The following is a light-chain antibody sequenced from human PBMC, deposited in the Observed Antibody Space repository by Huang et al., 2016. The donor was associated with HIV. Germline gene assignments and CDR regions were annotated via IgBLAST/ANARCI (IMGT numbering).Light chain of an antibody. CDR3: MQGMQLPFT. Sequence: DIVMTQTPLSLSVAPGQPASISCNSTQSLLYIDGKNPLTWYLQKPGQPPPLLSSDVSTRFSGVPDRFSGSGSGTHFTLTIVRVEAEDVAFYYCMQGMQLPFTFGQGTRLEIK. V-gene: IGKV2-29*03. J-gene: IGKJ5*01. CDR1: QSLLYIDGKNP. CDR2: DVS.